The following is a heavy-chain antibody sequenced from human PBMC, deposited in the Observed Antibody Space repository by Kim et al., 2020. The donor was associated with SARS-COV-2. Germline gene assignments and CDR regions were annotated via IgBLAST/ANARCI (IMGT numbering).Heavy chain of an antibody. Sequence: TRYRPAFQGPVTISADKSISTAYLQWSSLKASDTAMYYCARHHGSGSYRTWGQGTLVTVSS. CDR2: T. V-gene: IGHV5-51*01. J-gene: IGHJ5*02. CDR3: ARHHGSGSYRT. D-gene: IGHD3-10*01.